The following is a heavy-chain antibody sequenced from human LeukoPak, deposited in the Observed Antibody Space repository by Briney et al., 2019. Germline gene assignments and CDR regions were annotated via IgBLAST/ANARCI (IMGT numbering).Heavy chain of an antibody. CDR3: ARSGTGIAAADTNWFDP. D-gene: IGHD6-13*01. J-gene: IGHJ5*02. Sequence: GGSLRLSCAASGFTFSSYWMSWVRQAPGKGLEWVANIKQDGSGKYYVDSVKGRFTISRDNGKNSLYLQMNSLRVEDTAVYYCARSGTGIAAADTNWFDPWGQGTLVTVSS. CDR2: IKQDGSGK. V-gene: IGHV3-7*01. CDR1: GFTFSSYW.